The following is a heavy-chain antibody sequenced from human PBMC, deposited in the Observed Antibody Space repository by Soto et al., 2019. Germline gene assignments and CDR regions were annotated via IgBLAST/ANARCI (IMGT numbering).Heavy chain of an antibody. Sequence: ASVKVSCKASGYTFTSYGISWVRQAPGQGLEWMGWISAYNGNTNYAQKLQGRVTMTTDTSTSTAYMELRSLRSDDTAVYYCARVKLEFQDWGILRYYGMDVWGKGTTVTVSS. J-gene: IGHJ6*04. CDR1: GYTFTSYG. CDR3: ARVKLEFQDWGILRYYGMDV. CDR2: ISAYNGNT. V-gene: IGHV1-18*01. D-gene: IGHD2-15*01.